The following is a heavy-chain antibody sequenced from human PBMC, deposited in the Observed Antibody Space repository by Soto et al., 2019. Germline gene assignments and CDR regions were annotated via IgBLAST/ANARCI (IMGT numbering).Heavy chain of an antibody. D-gene: IGHD3-10*02. J-gene: IGHJ4*02. CDR1: GFTFGDFA. V-gene: IGHV3-23*01. CDR2: ISGSGGST. CDR3: ARELYTGSGPGY. Sequence: GGSLRLSCTASGFTFGDFAMSWFRQAPGKGLEWVSSISGSGGSTYYADSVKGRFTISRDNSKNTLYVQMDRLRAEDTGLYYCARELYTGSGPGYWGQGTLVTVSS.